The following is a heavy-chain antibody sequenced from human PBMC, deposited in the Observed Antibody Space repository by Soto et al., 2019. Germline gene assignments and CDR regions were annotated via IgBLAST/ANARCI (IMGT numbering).Heavy chain of an antibody. CDR1: GFTFTTSA. V-gene: IGHV1-58*01. J-gene: IGHJ6*02. CDR2: IVVGSGNT. CDR3: AAARGVDDFWSGYCGMDV. Sequence: WASVKVSCKASGFTFTTSAVQWVRQARGQRLEWIGWIVVGSGNTNYAQKFQERVTITRDMSTSTAYMELSSLRSEDTAVYYCAAARGVDDFWSGYCGMDVWGQGTTVTVSS. D-gene: IGHD3-3*01.